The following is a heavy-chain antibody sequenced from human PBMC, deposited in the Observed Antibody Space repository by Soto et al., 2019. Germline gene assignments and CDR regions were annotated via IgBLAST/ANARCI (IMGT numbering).Heavy chain of an antibody. CDR1: GGTFSSYA. CDR2: IIPIFGTA. Sequence: GASVKVSCKASGGTFSSYAISWVRQAPGQGLEWMGGIIPIFGTANYAQKFQGRVTITADESTSTAYMELSSLRSEDTAVYYCARDRHPYDIRGLQVYWGKGTLVTVSS. D-gene: IGHD3-22*01. V-gene: IGHV1-69*13. J-gene: IGHJ4*02. CDR3: ARDRHPYDIRGLQVY.